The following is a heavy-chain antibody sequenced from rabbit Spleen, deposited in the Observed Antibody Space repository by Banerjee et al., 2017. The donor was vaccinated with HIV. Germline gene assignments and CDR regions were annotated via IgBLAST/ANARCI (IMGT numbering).Heavy chain of an antibody. J-gene: IGHJ3*01. Sequence: QEQLEESGGGLVKPEGSLTLTCKASGFSFSGSYWVCWVRQAPGKGLEWIACIYAGSANGAWSANWVNGRFTITRSTSLNTVTLQLNSLTVADTATYFCARTYNGDQHTRLDIWGPGTLVTVS. D-gene: IGHD1-1*01. CDR3: ARTYNGDQHTRLDI. V-gene: IGHV1S43*01. CDR1: GFSFSGSYW. CDR2: IYAGSANGA.